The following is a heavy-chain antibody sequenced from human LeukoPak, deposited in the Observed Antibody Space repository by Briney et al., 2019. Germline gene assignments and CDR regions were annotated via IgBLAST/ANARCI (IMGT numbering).Heavy chain of an antibody. V-gene: IGHV4-30-4*08. CDR1: GGSISSGDYY. Sequence: SETLSLTCTVSGGSISSGDYYWSWTRQPPGKGLEWIGYIYYSGSTHYNPSLKSRVTISVDTSKNQFSLKLSSVTAADTAVYYCARTRSRGLNWFDPWGQGTLVTVSS. J-gene: IGHJ5*02. CDR3: ARTRSRGLNWFDP. D-gene: IGHD3-16*01. CDR2: IYYSGST.